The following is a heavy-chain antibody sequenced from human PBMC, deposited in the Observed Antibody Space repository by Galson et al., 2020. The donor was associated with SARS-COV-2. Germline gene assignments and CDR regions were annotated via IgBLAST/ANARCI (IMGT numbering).Heavy chain of an antibody. CDR3: ARVVTRFLGVPAATYSFDS. Sequence: ETSETLSLTCAVYGGSLRGYYWSWIRQPPGKGLEWIGEIDDSGNTTYSPSLKSRVTISEDTSKNQFSLKLTSVTAADTAVYYCARVVTRFLGVPAATYSFDSWCQGTLVTVSS. V-gene: IGHV4-34*01. D-gene: IGHD2-2*01. J-gene: IGHJ4*02. CDR2: IDDSGNT. CDR1: GGSLRGYY.